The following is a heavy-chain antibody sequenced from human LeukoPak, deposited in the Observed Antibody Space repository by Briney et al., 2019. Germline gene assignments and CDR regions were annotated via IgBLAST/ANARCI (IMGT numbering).Heavy chain of an antibody. V-gene: IGHV5-51*01. J-gene: IGHJ4*02. D-gene: IGHD4-11*01. CDR2: VYPGDSGT. CDR1: GYSFTSYW. Sequence: GESLKISCKGSGYSFTSYWIGWVRQMPGKGLEWMGIVYPGDSGTRYSPSFQGQVTISADKAISTAYLQWSSLKASDTAIYYCARHGLTTVTKRIFDYWGQGTLVTVSS. CDR3: ARHGLTTVTKRIFDY.